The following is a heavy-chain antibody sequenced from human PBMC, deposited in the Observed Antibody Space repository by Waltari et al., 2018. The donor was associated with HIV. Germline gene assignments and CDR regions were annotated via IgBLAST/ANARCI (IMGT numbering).Heavy chain of an antibody. J-gene: IGHJ4*02. Sequence: EVLLVESGGGLGKPGGSLRLSCADSGFTSSDAWLSWVRQAPGKGMEWVGRIKSNTDGGTTDYAAPVKGRFTISRDDSKTTLYLEMNSLKTEDTAVYYCTTVGRGTRDYWGQGTLITVSS. CDR2: IKSNTDGGTT. D-gene: IGHD3-16*01. V-gene: IGHV3-15*01. CDR3: TTVGRGTRDY. CDR1: GFTSSDAW.